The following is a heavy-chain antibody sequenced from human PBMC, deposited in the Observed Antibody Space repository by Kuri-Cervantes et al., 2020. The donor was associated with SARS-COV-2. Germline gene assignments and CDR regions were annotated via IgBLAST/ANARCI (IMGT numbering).Heavy chain of an antibody. CDR3: AKDLGRPNWFDP. V-gene: IGHV3-23*01. CDR1: GFTFSSFA. J-gene: IGHJ5*02. Sequence: GGSLRLSCAASGFTFSSFAMSWVRQAPGRGLEWVSAISGRGGSTYYADSVKGRFTISQDNSQNTLYLQMNSLRAEDTAVYYCAKDLGRPNWFDPWGQGTLVTVSS. CDR2: ISGRGGST.